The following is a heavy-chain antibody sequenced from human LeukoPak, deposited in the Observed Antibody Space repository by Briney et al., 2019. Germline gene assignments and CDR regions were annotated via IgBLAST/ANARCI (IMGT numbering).Heavy chain of an antibody. CDR3: ARRSFMITFGGVIAAPLDY. D-gene: IGHD3-16*02. J-gene: IGHJ4*02. CDR2: INPNSGGT. CDR1: GYTFTGYY. Sequence: ASVKVSCKASGYTFTGYYMHWVRQAPGQGLEWMGWINPNSGGTNYAQKFQGRVTMTRDTSISTAYMELSRLRSDDTAVYYCARRSFMITFGGVIAAPLDYWGQGTLVTVSS. V-gene: IGHV1-2*02.